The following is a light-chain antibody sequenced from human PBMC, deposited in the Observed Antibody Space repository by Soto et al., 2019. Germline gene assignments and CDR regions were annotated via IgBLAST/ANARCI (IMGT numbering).Light chain of an antibody. CDR1: QSVSSN. J-gene: IGKJ3*01. CDR2: GAS. V-gene: IGKV3-15*01. CDR3: QQYNNWPGT. Sequence: EIVTTQSPATLSVSPGERATLSCRASQSVSSNLAWYQQKPGQAPRLLIYGASTRATGIPARFSGSGSGTEFTLTLSSLQSEDFAVYYCQQYNNWPGTFGPGTKVDIK.